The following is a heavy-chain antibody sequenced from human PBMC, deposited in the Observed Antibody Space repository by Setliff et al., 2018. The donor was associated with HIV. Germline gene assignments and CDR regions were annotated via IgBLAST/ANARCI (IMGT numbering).Heavy chain of an antibody. J-gene: IGHJ6*03. D-gene: IGHD2-15*01. CDR2: ISYRSSYI. CDR3: SRSQGIGNYYMDV. Sequence: GGSLRLSCAASGFTFNSYSMNWVRQAPGKGLEWISSISYRSSYIYYSDSVKGRFTISRNDAENSLFLQLNSLRDEDTAVYYCSRSQGIGNYYMDVWGTGTTVTVSS. V-gene: IGHV3-21*01. CDR1: GFTFNSYS.